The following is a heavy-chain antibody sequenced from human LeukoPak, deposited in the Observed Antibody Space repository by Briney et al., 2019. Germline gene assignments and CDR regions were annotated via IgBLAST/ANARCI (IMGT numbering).Heavy chain of an antibody. J-gene: IGHJ4*02. D-gene: IGHD6-19*01. CDR3: ARDVSRQWLLHPTMSYFDY. CDR2: ISAYNGNT. CDR1: GYTFTGYY. Sequence: GASVKVSCKASGYTFTGYYVHWVRQAPGQGLEWMGWISAYNGNTNYAQKLQGRVTMTTDTSTSTAYMELRSLRSDDTAVYYCARDVSRQWLLHPTMSYFDYWGQGTLVTVSS. V-gene: IGHV1-18*04.